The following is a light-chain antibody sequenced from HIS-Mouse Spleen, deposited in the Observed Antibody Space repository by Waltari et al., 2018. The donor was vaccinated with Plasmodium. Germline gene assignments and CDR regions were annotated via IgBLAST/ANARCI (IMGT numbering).Light chain of an antibody. CDR2: ADS. V-gene: IGLV3-10*01. Sequence: SYERTQPPSESVYPGQTARITCSGNGVPKQYAYWYQHKSGQAPVLVIYADSKRPSGIPERFSGSSSGTMATLTISGAQVEDEADYYCYSTDSSGNHRVFGGGTKLTVL. CDR3: YSTDSSGNHRV. CDR1: GVPKQY. J-gene: IGLJ3*02.